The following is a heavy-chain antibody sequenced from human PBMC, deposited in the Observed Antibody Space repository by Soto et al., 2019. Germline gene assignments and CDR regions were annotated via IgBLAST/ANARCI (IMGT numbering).Heavy chain of an antibody. Sequence: GGSLRLSCAASGFTFSNNNYWMHWVRQGPGKGLVWVSRINGDGSSTKYADSVKGRFTISIDNTKNTLYLQMNSLTVEDTAVYYCSREDRPSRSGYGPWGQGTVVTVSS. CDR2: INGDGSST. J-gene: IGHJ5*02. CDR1: GFTFSNNNYW. CDR3: SREDRPSRSGYGP. V-gene: IGHV3-74*01. D-gene: IGHD5-12*01.